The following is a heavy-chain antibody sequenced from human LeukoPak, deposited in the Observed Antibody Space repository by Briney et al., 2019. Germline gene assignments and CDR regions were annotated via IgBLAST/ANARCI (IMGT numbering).Heavy chain of an antibody. J-gene: IGHJ4*02. V-gene: IGHV3-23*01. Sequence: GGSLRLSCAASGFTFSSYAMGWVHQAPGKGLEWVSAINGGGGRTYYADSVKGRFTISRDSSKNTLYLQMNSLRAEDTAVYYCAKGGIAAPFDYWGQGTLVTVSS. CDR2: INGGGGRT. CDR3: AKGGIAAPFDY. D-gene: IGHD6-13*01. CDR1: GFTFSSYA.